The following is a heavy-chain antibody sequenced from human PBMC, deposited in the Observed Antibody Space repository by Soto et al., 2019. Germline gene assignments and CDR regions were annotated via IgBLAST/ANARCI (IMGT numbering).Heavy chain of an antibody. V-gene: IGHV1-2*02. CDR1: GYTFTGYY. Sequence: SVKVSCKASGYTFTGYYMHWVRQAPGQGLEWMGWINPNSGGTNYAQNFQGRVTMTRDTSISTAYMELSRLRSDDTAVYYCARPYYYDSSGYYPPYYFDYWGQGTLVTVSS. D-gene: IGHD3-22*01. J-gene: IGHJ4*02. CDR2: INPNSGGT. CDR3: ARPYYYDSSGYYPPYYFDY.